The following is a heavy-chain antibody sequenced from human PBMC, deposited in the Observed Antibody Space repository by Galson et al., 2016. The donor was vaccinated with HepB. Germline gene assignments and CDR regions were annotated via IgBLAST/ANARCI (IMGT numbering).Heavy chain of an antibody. V-gene: IGHV4-39*01. CDR2: IYYDGST. J-gene: IGHJ4*02. CDR1: GGSISSNSFY. Sequence: SETLSLTCTVSGGSISSNSFYWGWIRQPPGKGLEWIGHIYYDGSTYYNPSLKSRVTMSVDTSRNQFSLKVSAVTAADAAVYYCAMPMGYWGQGTLVTVSS. D-gene: IGHD1-26*01. CDR3: AMPMGY.